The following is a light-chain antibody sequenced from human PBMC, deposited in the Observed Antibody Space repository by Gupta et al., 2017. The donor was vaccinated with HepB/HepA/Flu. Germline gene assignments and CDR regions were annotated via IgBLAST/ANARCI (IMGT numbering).Light chain of an antibody. CDR2: YND. Sequence: QPVLTQSPSVSGTPGQRVTISCSGSSSNVARNNVNWYQQLPGTAPKLLIYYNDERPSGVPDRFSGSKSGTSASLAISGLQSEDEADYYCAAWDTSLKVVVFGGGTKLTVL. J-gene: IGLJ2*01. CDR3: AAWDTSLKVVV. CDR1: SSNVARNN. V-gene: IGLV1-44*01.